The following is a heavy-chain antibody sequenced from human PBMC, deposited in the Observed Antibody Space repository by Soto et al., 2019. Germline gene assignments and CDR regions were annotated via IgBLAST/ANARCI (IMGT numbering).Heavy chain of an antibody. J-gene: IGHJ6*02. V-gene: IGHV1-58*02. Sequence: PQVSPLGASVKVSCKASGYTFTSYGISWVRQAPGQGLEWIGWIVGDSGNTNYAQKFQERVTITRDMSTSTAYMELSSLRSEDTAVYYCAAETGYDPQNYYYGMDVWGQGTTVTVSS. CDR3: AAETGYDPQNYYYGMDV. CDR2: IVGDSGNT. CDR1: GYTFTSYG. D-gene: IGHD3-3*01.